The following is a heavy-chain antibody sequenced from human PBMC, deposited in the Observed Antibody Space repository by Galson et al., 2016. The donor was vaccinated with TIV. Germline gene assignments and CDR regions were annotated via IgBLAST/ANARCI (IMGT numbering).Heavy chain of an antibody. J-gene: IGHJ4*02. CDR2: SNAGNSNT. CDR1: GYTFTNYI. D-gene: IGHD1-1*01. V-gene: IGHV1-3*01. Sequence: SVKVSCKASGYTFTNYIMHWVRQAPGQRLEWIGWSNAGNSNTKYSQKFQGRVTITQDTSASTAYMELSSLRSEDTAVYYCARDPGYFVYWGQGTLVTVSS. CDR3: ARDPGYFVY.